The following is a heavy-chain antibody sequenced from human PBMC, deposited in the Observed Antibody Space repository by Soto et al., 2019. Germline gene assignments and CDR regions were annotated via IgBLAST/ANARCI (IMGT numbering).Heavy chain of an antibody. CDR2: INAGNGNT. CDR3: ARDYCSSTSCYFRSRFDP. J-gene: IGHJ5*02. Sequence: ASVKVCCEASGYTFTSYAIHWVRQAPGQRLEWIGWINAGNGNTKYSQKFQGRVTITRDTSASTAYMELSSLRSEDTAVYYCARDYCSSTSCYFRSRFDPWRQGTLVTVST. D-gene: IGHD2-2*01. V-gene: IGHV1-3*01. CDR1: GYTFTSYA.